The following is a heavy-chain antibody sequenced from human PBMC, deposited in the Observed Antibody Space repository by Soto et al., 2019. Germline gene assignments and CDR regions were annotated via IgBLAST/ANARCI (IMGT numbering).Heavy chain of an antibody. Sequence: SGPTLVNPTQTLTLTCTFSGFSLSTSGVGVGWIRQPPGKALEWLALIYWDEDKRYSPSLKSRLTITKDTSKNQVVLTMPNMDPVDTATYYCAHSTGEGLFDYWGQGTLVTVSS. CDR3: AHSTGEGLFDY. CDR2: IYWDEDK. J-gene: IGHJ4*02. V-gene: IGHV2-5*02. D-gene: IGHD2-8*02. CDR1: GFSLSTSGVG.